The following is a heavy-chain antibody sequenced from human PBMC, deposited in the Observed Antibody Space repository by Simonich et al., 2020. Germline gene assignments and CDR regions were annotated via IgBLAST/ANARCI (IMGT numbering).Heavy chain of an antibody. CDR3: ARNGLVGILKAFDI. V-gene: IGHV1-2*02. J-gene: IGHJ3*02. Sequence: QVQLVQSGAEVKKPGASVKVSCKASGYTFTGYYMHWVRQAPGQGLEWMGWITPNSGGTNCAQKLQGRVTMTRDTSISTAYMELSRLRSDDTAVYYCARNGLVGILKAFDIWGQGTMVTVSS. CDR2: ITPNSGGT. D-gene: IGHD2-21*01. CDR1: GYTFTGYY.